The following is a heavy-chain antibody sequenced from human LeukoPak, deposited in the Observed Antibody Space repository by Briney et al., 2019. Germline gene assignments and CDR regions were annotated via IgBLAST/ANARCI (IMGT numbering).Heavy chain of an antibody. V-gene: IGHV3-21*01. CDR2: ISTSSTYI. CDR3: ARVSGVGAFDY. CDR1: GFNFDDYV. J-gene: IGHJ4*02. D-gene: IGHD1-26*01. Sequence: GGSLRLSCAASGFNFDDYVMTWVRQAPGKGLEWVSSISTSSTYINYADSVKGRFIISRDNAKNSLFLQMNSLRAEDSAVYYCARVSGVGAFDYWGQGTLVTVSS.